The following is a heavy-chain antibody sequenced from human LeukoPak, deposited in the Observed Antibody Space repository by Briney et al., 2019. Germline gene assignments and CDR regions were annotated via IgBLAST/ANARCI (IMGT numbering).Heavy chain of an antibody. CDR2: INNVASHI. D-gene: IGHD4-11*01. CDR3: ARDPTQYLLYGHFDY. CDR1: GFTFSSSA. J-gene: IGHJ4*02. Sequence: GGSLRLSCAASGFTFSSSAMNWVRQAPGKGLEWVSSINNVASHIYYAHSVKGRFTISRDNAKNSLYLQMNSLSDEDTAVYYCARDPTQYLLYGHFDYWGQGTLVTVSS. V-gene: IGHV3-21*01.